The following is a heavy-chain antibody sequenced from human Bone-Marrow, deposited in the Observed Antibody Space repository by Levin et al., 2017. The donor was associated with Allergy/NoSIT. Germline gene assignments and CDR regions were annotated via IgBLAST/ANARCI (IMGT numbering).Heavy chain of an antibody. V-gene: IGHV3-30-3*01. Sequence: GGSLRLSCAASGFTFSNYGMHWVRQAPDKGLEWVAVISPDGNNRYSADSVKGRFTISRDNSKNTLFLQMDSLRPEDTAVYYCARDPRFGELLSTYDIWGQGTMVTVSS. D-gene: IGHD3-10*01. CDR2: ISPDGNNR. CDR3: ARDPRFGELLSTYDI. CDR1: GFTFSNYG. J-gene: IGHJ3*02.